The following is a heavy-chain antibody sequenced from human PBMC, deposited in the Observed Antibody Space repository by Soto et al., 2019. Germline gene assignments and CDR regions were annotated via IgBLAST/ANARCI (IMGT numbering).Heavy chain of an antibody. D-gene: IGHD3-3*01. CDR3: ARFGDGYNPRFDY. Sequence: SETLSLTCTVSGGSISSYYWSWIRQPPGKGLEWIGYIYYSGSTNYNPSLKSRVTISVDTSKNQFSLKLSSVTAADTAVYYCARFGDGYNPRFDYWGQGTLVTVSS. CDR2: IYYSGST. J-gene: IGHJ4*02. CDR1: GGSISSYY. V-gene: IGHV4-59*01.